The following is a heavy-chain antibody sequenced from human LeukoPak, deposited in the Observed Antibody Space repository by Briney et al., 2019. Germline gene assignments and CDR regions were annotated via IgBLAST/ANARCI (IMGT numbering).Heavy chain of an antibody. CDR1: GYTFTSYA. V-gene: IGHV1-3*03. Sequence: GASVKVSCKASGYTFTSYAMHWVRQAPGQRLEWMGWINTGNGNTKYSQEFQGRVTITRDTSANTAYMELSSLRSEDMAVYYCARVAYGVQAFDIWGQGTMVTVSS. CDR3: ARVAYGVQAFDI. CDR2: INTGNGNT. J-gene: IGHJ3*02. D-gene: IGHD4-17*01.